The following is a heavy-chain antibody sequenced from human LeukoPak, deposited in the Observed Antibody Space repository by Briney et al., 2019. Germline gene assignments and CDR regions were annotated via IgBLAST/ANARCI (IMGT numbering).Heavy chain of an antibody. V-gene: IGHV3-11*01. Sequence: PGGSLRLSCAASGFTFSDYYMRWIRQAPGKGLEWVSYISSSGSTIYYADSVKGRFTISRDNAKNSLYLQMNSLRAEDTAVYYCARAYDSSGYYLDYWGQGTLVTVSS. D-gene: IGHD3-22*01. CDR1: GFTFSDYY. CDR2: ISSSGSTI. CDR3: ARAYDSSGYYLDY. J-gene: IGHJ4*02.